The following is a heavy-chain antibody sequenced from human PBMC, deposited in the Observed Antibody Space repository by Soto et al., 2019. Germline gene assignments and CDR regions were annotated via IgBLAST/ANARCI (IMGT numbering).Heavy chain of an antibody. J-gene: IGHJ4*02. CDR2: IYHSGNT. CDR3: ARTVTRNYYYDSSGYLDY. D-gene: IGHD3-22*01. CDR1: VGSLSSGDYS. V-gene: IGHV4-30-2*01. Sequence: TLYLTCVDPVGSLSSGDYSWRWIRQPPGKGREWIGYIYHSGNTYYNPSLKSRVTISVDRSKNQFSLKLSSVTAADTAVYYCARTVTRNYYYDSSGYLDYWGQGPLVTVSS.